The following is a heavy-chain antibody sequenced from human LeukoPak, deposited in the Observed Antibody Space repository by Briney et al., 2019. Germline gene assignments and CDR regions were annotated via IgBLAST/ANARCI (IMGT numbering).Heavy chain of an antibody. CDR2: IYSDDNT. CDR3: ASSGSYRFDY. D-gene: IGHD1-26*01. CDR1: GFTVSTNY. V-gene: IGHV3-53*01. J-gene: IGHJ4*02. Sequence: GGSLRLSCAASGFTVSTNYMSWVRQAPGKGLEWVSVIYSDDNTYYADSVKGRFTISRDNSKNTLDLQMNSLRVEDTAVYYCASSGSYRFDYWGQGTLVTVSS.